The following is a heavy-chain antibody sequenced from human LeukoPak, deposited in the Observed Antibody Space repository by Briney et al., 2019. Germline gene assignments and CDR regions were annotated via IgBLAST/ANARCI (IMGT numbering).Heavy chain of an antibody. V-gene: IGHV3-53*01. CDR1: GFTVSSNY. CDR3: ARAISPQPPDVWYYMDV. Sequence: GGSLRLSCAASGFTVSSNYMSWVRQAPGKGLEWVSVIYSGGSTYYADSVKGRFTISRDNSKNTLYLQMNSLRAEDTAAYYCARAISPQPPDVWYYMDVWGKGTTVTVSS. J-gene: IGHJ6*03. CDR2: IYSGGST. D-gene: IGHD3-9*01.